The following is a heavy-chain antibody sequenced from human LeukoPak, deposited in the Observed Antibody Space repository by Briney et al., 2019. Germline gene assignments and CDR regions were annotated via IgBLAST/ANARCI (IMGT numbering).Heavy chain of an antibody. D-gene: IGHD3-3*01. V-gene: IGHV1-18*01. CDR3: ARSPLLEIFGVALTDYYFDY. CDR2: ISAYNGNT. CDR1: GYIFTSYG. Sequence: GASVKVSCKASGYIFTSYGISWVRQAPGQGLEWMGWISAYNGNTNYAQKLQGRVTMTTDTSTSTAYMELRSLRSDDTAVYYCARSPLLEIFGVALTDYYFDYWGQGTLVTVSS. J-gene: IGHJ4*02.